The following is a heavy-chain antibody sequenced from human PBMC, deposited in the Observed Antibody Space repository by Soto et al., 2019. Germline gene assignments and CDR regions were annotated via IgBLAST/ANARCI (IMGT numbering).Heavy chain of an antibody. J-gene: IGHJ4*02. Sequence: QVQLVQSGAEVKKPGASVKVSCKASGYTFTGHYIHWVRQAPGQGPEWMGEIGPVNGDTRYGQKFQGRVTMTRDTSITTVYMELNNLRLDDTAIYYCGRGRSGQLVVFYWGQGTPVTVSS. V-gene: IGHV1-2*02. CDR1: GYTFTGHY. D-gene: IGHD1-26*01. CDR3: GRGRSGQLVVFY. CDR2: IGPVNGDT.